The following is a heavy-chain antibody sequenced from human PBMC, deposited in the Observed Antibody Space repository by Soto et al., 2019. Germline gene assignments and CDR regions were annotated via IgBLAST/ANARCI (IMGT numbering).Heavy chain of an antibody. J-gene: IGHJ2*01. Sequence: QVQLVQSGAEVKKPGSSVKVSCKASGGTFSSYTISWVRQAPGQGLEWMGRIIPILGIANYAQKFQGRVTIRGDKSTGTAYREVRSLGSEDTAVYYCAREGGGVVVPAADWYFDLWGRGTLVTVSS. CDR3: AREGGGVVVPAADWYFDL. CDR1: GGTFSSYT. V-gene: IGHV1-69*02. D-gene: IGHD2-2*01. CDR2: IIPILGIA.